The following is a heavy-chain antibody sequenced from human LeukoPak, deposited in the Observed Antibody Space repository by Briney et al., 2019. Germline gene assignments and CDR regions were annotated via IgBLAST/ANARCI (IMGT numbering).Heavy chain of an antibody. CDR2: IQYDGSNK. V-gene: IGHV3-30*02. J-gene: IGHJ4*02. Sequence: GGSLRLSCAASGFTFSSYGMHWVRQAPGKGLEWVAFIQYDGSNKYYADSVKGRFTISRDNSKNTLYLQMNSLRAEDTAVYYCAKDRAMVRGVIITTDYWGQGTLVTVSS. D-gene: IGHD3-10*01. CDR1: GFTFSSYG. CDR3: AKDRAMVRGVIITTDY.